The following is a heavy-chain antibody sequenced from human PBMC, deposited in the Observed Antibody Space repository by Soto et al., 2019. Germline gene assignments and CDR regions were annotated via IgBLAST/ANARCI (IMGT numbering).Heavy chain of an antibody. D-gene: IGHD3-22*01. CDR2: IYPGDSDT. J-gene: IGHJ4*02. Sequence: PGESLKISCQGSGYSFTSYWIGWVRQMPGKGLELMGIIYPGDSDTRYSPSLQGQVTISADKSISTAYLQWSSLKASDTAMYYCARWGSGYLSSVKHFDYWGQGTLVNVSS. CDR3: ARWGSGYLSSVKHFDY. V-gene: IGHV5-51*01. CDR1: GYSFTSYW.